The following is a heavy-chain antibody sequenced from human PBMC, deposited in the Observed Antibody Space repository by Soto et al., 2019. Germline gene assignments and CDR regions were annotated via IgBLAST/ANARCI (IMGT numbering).Heavy chain of an antibody. J-gene: IGHJ4*02. CDR2: ISYGGGNE. V-gene: IGHV3-30*03. CDR3: VRHFDY. CDR1: GFTFTSYG. Sequence: QVQLVESGGGVVQPGRSLRLSCSASGFTFTSYGFHWVRQAPGKGLEWVAIISYGGGNEHYADSVKGRFTISRDNSKTTVYLQMNRLRAEDTAVYYCVRHFDYWGQGTLVTVSS.